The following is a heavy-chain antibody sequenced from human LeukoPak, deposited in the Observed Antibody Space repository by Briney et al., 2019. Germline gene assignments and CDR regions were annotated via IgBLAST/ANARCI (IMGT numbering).Heavy chain of an antibody. CDR2: VGISSGNT. Sequence: TGGSLRLSCAASGFTFSDYSMSWVRQAPVKGLEWISYVGISSGNTKYADSVKGRFAISGDSAKNSVFLQMNNLRVEDTAVYYCARDHRYASDTWGQGTLVTVSS. CDR1: GFTFSDYS. J-gene: IGHJ5*02. CDR3: ARDHRYASDT. D-gene: IGHD5-12*01. V-gene: IGHV3-11*06.